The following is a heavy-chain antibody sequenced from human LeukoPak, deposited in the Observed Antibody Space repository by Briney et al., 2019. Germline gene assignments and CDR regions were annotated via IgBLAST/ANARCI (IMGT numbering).Heavy chain of an antibody. CDR1: GFTFSSYS. Sequence: GGSLRLSCAASGFTFSSYSMNWVRQAPGKGLEWVSSISSSSSYIYYADPVKGRFTISRDNAKNSLYLQMNSLRAEDTAVYYCARHGDNVLRYFDWLSPFDYWGQGTLVTVSS. V-gene: IGHV3-21*01. J-gene: IGHJ4*02. D-gene: IGHD3-9*01. CDR3: ARHGDNVLRYFDWLSPFDY. CDR2: ISSSSSYI.